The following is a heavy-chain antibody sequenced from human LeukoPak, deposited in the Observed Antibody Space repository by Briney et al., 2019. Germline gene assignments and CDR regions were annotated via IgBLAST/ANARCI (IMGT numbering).Heavy chain of an antibody. D-gene: IGHD6-13*01. CDR3: ARSDSSSWRDAFDI. V-gene: IGHV1-8*01. CDR1: GYTFTSYD. CDR2: MNPNSGNT. J-gene: IGHJ3*02. Sequence: ASVKVSCKASGYTFTSYDINWVRQATGQGLEWMGWMNPNSGNTGYAQKFQGRVTMTRNTSISTAYMVLSSLRSEDTAVYYCARSDSSSWRDAFDIWGQGTMVTVSS.